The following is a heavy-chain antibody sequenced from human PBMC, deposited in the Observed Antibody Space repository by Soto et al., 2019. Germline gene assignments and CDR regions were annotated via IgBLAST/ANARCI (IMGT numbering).Heavy chain of an antibody. D-gene: IGHD3-3*01. V-gene: IGHV3-11*06. CDR2: ISSSSSYT. J-gene: IGHJ6*02. CDR3: ASLTNDRTYYDFWSGNRGGMDV. CDR1: GFTFSDYY. Sequence: GGSLRLSCAASGFTFSDYYMSWIRQAPGKGLEWVSYISSSSSYTNYADSVKGRFTISRDNAKNSLYLQMNSLRAEDTAVYYCASLTNDRTYYDFWSGNRGGMDVWGQGTTVTVSS.